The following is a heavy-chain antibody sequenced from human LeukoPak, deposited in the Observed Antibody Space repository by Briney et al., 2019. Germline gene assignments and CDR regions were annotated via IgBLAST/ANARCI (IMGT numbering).Heavy chain of an antibody. CDR3: AKDRLRQQLVPYYFAS. CDR2: ISGSGGST. V-gene: IGHV3-23*01. D-gene: IGHD6-13*01. CDR1: GFTFSSYG. J-gene: IGHJ4*02. Sequence: GGSLRLSCAASGFTFSSYGMSWVRQAPGKGLEWVSAISGSGGSTYYADSVKGRFTISRDNSKNTLYLQMNSLRAEDTAVYSCAKDRLRQQLVPYYFASWGQGTLVTVSS.